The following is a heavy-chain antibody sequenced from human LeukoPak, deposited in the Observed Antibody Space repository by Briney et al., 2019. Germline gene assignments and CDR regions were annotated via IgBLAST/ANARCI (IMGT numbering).Heavy chain of an antibody. J-gene: IGHJ4*02. CDR2: MSSGGTYI. CDR3: ARDRPTGASRLFVVQ. V-gene: IGHV3-21*01. D-gene: IGHD3-3*01. Sequence: GGSLRLSCAASGFIFSTYSMTWVRQAPGKGLEWVSSMSSGGTYIYYADSVRGRFTISRDNAKNSLSLVMKSLRAEDTAVYYRARDRPTGASRLFVVQWGQGTLVTVSS. CDR1: GFIFSTYS.